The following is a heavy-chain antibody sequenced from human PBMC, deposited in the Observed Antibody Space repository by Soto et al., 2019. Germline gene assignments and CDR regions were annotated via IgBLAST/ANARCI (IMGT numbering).Heavy chain of an antibody. CDR1: GGSVSSESHY. D-gene: IGHD2-15*01. J-gene: IGHJ4*02. Sequence: PETLSLTCTVSGGSVSSESHYWSWIRQTPGKGLERIGYIYYTGSTNYNPSIKGRVTMSVDTSRDQVSLRLRSVTRADTAVYYCARDAIAFFDSWGQGTVVTVSS. CDR3: ARDAIAFFDS. V-gene: IGHV4-61*01. CDR2: IYYTGST.